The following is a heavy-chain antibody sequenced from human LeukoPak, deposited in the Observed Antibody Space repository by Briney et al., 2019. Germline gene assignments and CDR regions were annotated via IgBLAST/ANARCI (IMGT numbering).Heavy chain of an antibody. CDR2: IFHAGKT. Sequence: SETLSLTCAVSGSSISSNYYWGWIRLPPEKGLEWIANIFHAGKTYYNPSLKSRVTMSVDTSKNQFSLQLSSVTAADAAVYYCARGPSQQLLPYWFDPWGQGTLVTVSS. CDR1: GSSISSNYY. V-gene: IGHV4-38-2*01. D-gene: IGHD6-13*01. CDR3: ARGPSQQLLPYWFDP. J-gene: IGHJ5*02.